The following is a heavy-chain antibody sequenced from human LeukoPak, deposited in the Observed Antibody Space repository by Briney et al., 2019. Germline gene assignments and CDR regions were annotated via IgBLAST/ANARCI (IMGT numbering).Heavy chain of an antibody. CDR2: IIPIFGTA. CDR3: ARSIAAAYYYYYMDV. V-gene: IGHV1-69*05. CDR1: GGTFSSYA. J-gene: IGHJ6*03. D-gene: IGHD6-6*01. Sequence: ASVKVSCKASGGTFSSYAISWVRQAPGQGLEWMGGIIPIFGTANYAQKFQGRVTITTDESTSTAYMELSSLRSEDTAVYYCARSIAAAYYYYYMDVWGKGTTVTVSS.